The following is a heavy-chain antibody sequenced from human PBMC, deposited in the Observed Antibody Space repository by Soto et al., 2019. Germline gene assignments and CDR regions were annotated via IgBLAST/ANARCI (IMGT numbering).Heavy chain of an antibody. D-gene: IGHD6-19*01. CDR1: GCTFSSYA. J-gene: IGHJ5*02. Sequence: SVKVSCKASGCTFSSYAISWVRQAPGQGLEWMGGIIPIFGTANYAQKFQGRVTITADESTSTAYMELSSLRSEDTAVYYCARKPLYSSGWFDPWGQGTLVSVSS. V-gene: IGHV1-69*13. CDR2: IIPIFGTA. CDR3: ARKPLYSSGWFDP.